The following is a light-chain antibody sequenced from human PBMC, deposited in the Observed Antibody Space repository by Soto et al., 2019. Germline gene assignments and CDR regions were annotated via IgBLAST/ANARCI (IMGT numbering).Light chain of an antibody. CDR2: DAS. CDR1: QSVSSY. V-gene: IGKV3-11*01. Sequence: EIVLTQSPATLSLSPGERATLSCRASQSVSSYLACYQQKPGQTPRLLIYDASNRATGIPARFSGSGSGTDFPLTISSLESEDFAVYYCQQRSNWPITFGQGTRLEIK. CDR3: QQRSNWPIT. J-gene: IGKJ5*01.